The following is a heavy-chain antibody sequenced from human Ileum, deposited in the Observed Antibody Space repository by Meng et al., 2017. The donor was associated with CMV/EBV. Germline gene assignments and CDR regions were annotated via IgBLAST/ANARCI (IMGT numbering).Heavy chain of an antibody. J-gene: IGHJ4*02. Sequence: QLPPQESGPGLVKPSGTLSLTCTVSGASISRSTYYWGWIRQPPGKGLEWIGSIYYSGGTYYNPSLKSRVTISVDTSKNQFSLKLNSVTAADTAVYYCASGDSLRAVDFWGQGTLVTVSS. CDR2: IYYSGGT. CDR1: GASISRSTYY. D-gene: IGHD2-21*02. V-gene: IGHV4-39*07. CDR3: ASGDSLRAVDF.